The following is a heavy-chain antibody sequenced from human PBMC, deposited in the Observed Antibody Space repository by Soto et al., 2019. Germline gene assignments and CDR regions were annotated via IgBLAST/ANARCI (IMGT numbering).Heavy chain of an antibody. CDR3: AKITRS. J-gene: IGHJ5*02. Sequence: PAASVKVSCKASGGTFSSYAISWVRQAPGQGLEWMGGIIPIFGTANYAQKFQGRVTITADESTNTVYLQMNSLRAEDTATYFCAKITRSWGQGTLVTVSS. CDR1: GGTFSSYA. D-gene: IGHD3-3*01. CDR2: IIPIFGTA. V-gene: IGHV1-69*13.